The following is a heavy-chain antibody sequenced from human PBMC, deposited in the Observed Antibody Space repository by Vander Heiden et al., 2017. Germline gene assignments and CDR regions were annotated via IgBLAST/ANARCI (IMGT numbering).Heavy chain of an antibody. D-gene: IGHD6-13*01. CDR3: ARDLLSGIAAY. Sequence: EVQLVESGGGLVKPGGSMRLSCAASGFTFSSYSRNWVRQAPGKGLEWVSSISSSSSYIYYADSVKGRFTISRDNAKNSLYLQMNSLRAEDTAVYYCARDLLSGIAAYWGQGTLVTVSS. CDR2: ISSSSSYI. CDR1: GFTFSSYS. J-gene: IGHJ4*02. V-gene: IGHV3-21*01.